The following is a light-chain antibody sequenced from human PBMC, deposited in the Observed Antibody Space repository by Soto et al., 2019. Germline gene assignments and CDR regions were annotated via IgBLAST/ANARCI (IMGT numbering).Light chain of an antibody. V-gene: IGKV3-15*01. Sequence: ETVMTQSAVTLSVSLGERATLSCRASQSVSTNLAWYQQKPGQAPRLLIYGASTRPTGIPARFSGSGSGTEFTLTISSLQSEDFAVYYCQQYNNWPPWTFGQGTKVEIK. CDR2: GAS. CDR3: QQYNNWPPWT. CDR1: QSVSTN. J-gene: IGKJ1*01.